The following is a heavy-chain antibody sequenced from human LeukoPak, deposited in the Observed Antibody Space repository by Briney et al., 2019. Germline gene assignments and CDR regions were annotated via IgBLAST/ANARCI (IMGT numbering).Heavy chain of an antibody. J-gene: IGHJ5*02. CDR2: INHSGST. CDR1: GGSFSGYY. Sequence: PSETLSLTCAVYGGSFSGYYWSWIRQPPGKGLEWIGEINHSGSTNYNPSLKSRVTISVDTSENQFSLKLSSVTAADTAVYYCASEGASSSTNWFDPWGQGTLVTVSS. CDR3: ASEGASSSTNWFDP. D-gene: IGHD6-6*01. V-gene: IGHV4-34*01.